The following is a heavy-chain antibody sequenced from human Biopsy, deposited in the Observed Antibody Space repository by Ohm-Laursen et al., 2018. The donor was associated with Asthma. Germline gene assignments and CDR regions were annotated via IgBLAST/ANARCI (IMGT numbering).Heavy chain of an antibody. CDR3: AREVSTVDYGYYYFAMDV. Sequence: ASVKVSCKASGDSFSNYAISWVRQAPGQGLEWMGGPIPVLGTPDHAQMFEGRVTITADESTSTAYMELSSLRSEDSAVYYCAREVSTVDYGYYYFAMDVWGQGTTVTVSS. V-gene: IGHV1-69*13. J-gene: IGHJ6*02. CDR1: GDSFSNYA. D-gene: IGHD4-17*01. CDR2: PIPVLGTP.